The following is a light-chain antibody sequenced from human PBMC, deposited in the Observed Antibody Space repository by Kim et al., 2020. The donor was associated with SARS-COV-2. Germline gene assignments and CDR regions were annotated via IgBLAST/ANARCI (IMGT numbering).Light chain of an antibody. Sequence: SPGERATLSCRASQSVGSNLAWYQQKPGQSPRLLIYGASTRATGVPDRFGGSGSGTEFTLTISSLQSEDFAIYYCQLYNHWPLTFGQGTKVDIK. CDR1: QSVGSN. V-gene: IGKV3-15*01. J-gene: IGKJ1*01. CDR3: QLYNHWPLT. CDR2: GAS.